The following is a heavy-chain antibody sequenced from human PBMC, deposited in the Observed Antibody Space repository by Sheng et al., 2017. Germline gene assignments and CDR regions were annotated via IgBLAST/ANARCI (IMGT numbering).Heavy chain of an antibody. Sequence: EVHLVESGGGLVQPGGSLRLSCAASGFTFRSYWMSWVRRAPGRGLEWVANIKQDASETYYVDSVKGRFTISRDNAENSLHLQMNSLRAEDTAVYYCARAWAQVGTAVPPLDHWGQGTLVTVSS. CDR1: GFTFRSYW. D-gene: IGHD6-13*01. CDR3: ARAWAQVGTAVPPLDH. V-gene: IGHV3-7*01. CDR2: IKQDASET. J-gene: IGHJ4*02.